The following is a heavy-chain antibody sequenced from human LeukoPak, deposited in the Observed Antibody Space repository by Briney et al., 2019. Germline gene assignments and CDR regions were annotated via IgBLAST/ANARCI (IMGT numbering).Heavy chain of an antibody. V-gene: IGHV4-34*01. J-gene: IGHJ4*02. D-gene: IGHD3-22*01. CDR2: INHSGST. Sequence: SETLSLTCTVSGGSISSGGYYWSWIRQPPGKGLEWIGEINHSGSTNYNPSLKSRVTISVDTSKNQFSLKLSSVTAADTAVYYCARVPRPAKYYYDSSGLYFDYWGQGTLVTVSS. CDR1: GGSISSGGYY. CDR3: ARVPRPAKYYYDSSGLYFDY.